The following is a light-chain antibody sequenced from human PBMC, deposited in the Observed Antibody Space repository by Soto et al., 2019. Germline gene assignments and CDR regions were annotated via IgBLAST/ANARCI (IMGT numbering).Light chain of an antibody. J-gene: IGLJ2*01. Sequence: QSVLTQPRSVSGSPGQSVTISCTGTSSDVGGYNYVSWYQQHPGKDPKLMIYDVSKRPSGVPDRFSGSKSGNTASLTISGLQAEDEADYYCCSYAGSYTLVFGGGTKLTVL. V-gene: IGLV2-11*01. CDR3: CSYAGSYTLV. CDR2: DVS. CDR1: SSDVGGYNY.